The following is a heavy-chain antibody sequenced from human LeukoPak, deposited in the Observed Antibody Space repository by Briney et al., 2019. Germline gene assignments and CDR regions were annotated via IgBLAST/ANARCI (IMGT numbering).Heavy chain of an antibody. J-gene: IGHJ3*02. V-gene: IGHV4-34*01. D-gene: IGHD6-25*01. CDR2: IDQSGST. CDR1: GGSFSGYY. CDR3: ATIQRDHAFDI. Sequence: PPETLSLTCAVYGGSFSGYYWSWLRQPPGKGLEWIGEIDQSGSTNYNPSLKSRGTISVDTSKNQFSLKLASVTAADTAVYYCATIQRDHAFDIWGQGTMVTVSS.